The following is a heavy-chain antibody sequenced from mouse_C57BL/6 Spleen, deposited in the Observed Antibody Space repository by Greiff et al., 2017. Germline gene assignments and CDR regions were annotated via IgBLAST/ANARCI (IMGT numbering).Heavy chain of an antibody. J-gene: IGHJ1*03. Sequence: EVKVEESGPGLVKPSQSLSLTCSVTGYSITSGYYWNWIRQFPGNKLEWMGYISYDGSNNYNPSLKNRISITRDTSKNQFFLKLNSVTTEDTATYYCARVYDLWYFDVWGTGTTVTVSS. CDR2: ISYDGSN. CDR3: ARVYDLWYFDV. V-gene: IGHV3-6*01. CDR1: GYSITSGYY. D-gene: IGHD2-3*01.